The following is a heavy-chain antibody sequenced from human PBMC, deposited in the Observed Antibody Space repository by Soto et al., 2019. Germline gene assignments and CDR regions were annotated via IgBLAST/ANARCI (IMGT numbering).Heavy chain of an antibody. D-gene: IGHD5-18*01. CDR2: IYYSGST. CDR1: GGSISSYY. V-gene: IGHV4-59*12. J-gene: IGHJ4*02. Sequence: PSETLSLTCTVSGGSISSYYWSWIRQPPGKGLEWIGYIYYSGSTYYNPSLKSRVTISVDTSKNQFSLKLSSVTAADTAVYYCARDQKAKRGYSYGYVGYWGQGTLVTVSS. CDR3: ARDQKAKRGYSYGYVGY.